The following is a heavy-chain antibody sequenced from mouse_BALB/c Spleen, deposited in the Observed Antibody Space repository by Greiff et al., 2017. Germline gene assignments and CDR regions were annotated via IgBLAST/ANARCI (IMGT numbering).Heavy chain of an antibody. CDR1: GFSLTSYG. V-gene: IGHV2-2*02. CDR3: ANIYYDYDEAMDY. D-gene: IGHD2-4*01. Sequence: QVQLKQSGPGLVAPSQSLSITCTVSGFSLTSYGVHWVRQSPGKGLEWLGVIWSGGSTDYNAAFISRLSISKDNSKSQVFFKMNSLQANDTAIYYCANIYYDYDEAMDYWGQGTSVTVSS. CDR2: IWSGGST. J-gene: IGHJ4*01.